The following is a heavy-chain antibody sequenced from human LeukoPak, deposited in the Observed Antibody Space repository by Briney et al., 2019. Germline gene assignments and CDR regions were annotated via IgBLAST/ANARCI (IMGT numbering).Heavy chain of an antibody. CDR2: IYYSGST. J-gene: IGHJ6*03. CDR1: GGSISSYH. V-gene: IGHV4-59*01. CDR3: ARAPSGSYYDDYYYMDV. Sequence: SETLSLTCTVSGGSISSYHWSWIRQPPGKGLEWIGYIYYSGSTNYNPSLKSRVTISVDTSKNQFSLKLSSVTAADTAVYYCARAPSGSYYDDYYYMDVWGKGTTVTVSS. D-gene: IGHD1-26*01.